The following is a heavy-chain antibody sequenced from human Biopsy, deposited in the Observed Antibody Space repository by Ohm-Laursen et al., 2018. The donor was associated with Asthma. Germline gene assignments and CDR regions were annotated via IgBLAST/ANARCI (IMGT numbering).Heavy chain of an antibody. J-gene: IGHJ4*02. Sequence: SVKVSCKASGGTFTTYSISWVRQAPGQGLVWMGGIIPLIGTPNYAQKFQGRVTITADASTNTAYMDLSSLRSEDTAVYYCASPLGDYYDSSGYYYASLGYWGRGTLVIVSS. V-gene: IGHV1-69*13. CDR3: ASPLGDYYDSSGYYYASLGY. CDR2: IIPLIGTP. CDR1: GGTFTTYS. D-gene: IGHD3-22*01.